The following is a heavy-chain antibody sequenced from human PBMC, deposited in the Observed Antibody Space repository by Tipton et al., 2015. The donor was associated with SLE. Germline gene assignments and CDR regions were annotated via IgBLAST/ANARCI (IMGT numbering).Heavy chain of an antibody. CDR1: GGSISSNY. CDR3: ARDEYRYDGTGYHLLGHFDY. CDR2: ISDGGGT. Sequence: TLSLTCSVSGGSISSNYWIWIRQPPGKGLEWIGYISDGGGTFYNPSLKSRVTISLDTSKNQFSLKLSSVTAADTAVYYCARDEYRYDGTGYHLLGHFDYWGQGTLVTVSS. D-gene: IGHD3-22*01. V-gene: IGHV4-59*12. J-gene: IGHJ4*02.